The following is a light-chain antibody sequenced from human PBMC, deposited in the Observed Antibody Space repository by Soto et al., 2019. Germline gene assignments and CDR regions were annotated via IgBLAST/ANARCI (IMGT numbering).Light chain of an antibody. V-gene: IGLV2-14*01. J-gene: IGLJ1*01. Sequence: QSALTQPASVSGSPGQSITISCTGTSSDLGGYNFVSWYQQHPGKAPKLIISEVSNRPSGVSNRFSGSKSGNTAPLTISGLQSEDEADYYCSSYTSSSSLCVFGTGTKVTVL. CDR2: EVS. CDR1: SSDLGGYNF. CDR3: SSYTSSSSLCV.